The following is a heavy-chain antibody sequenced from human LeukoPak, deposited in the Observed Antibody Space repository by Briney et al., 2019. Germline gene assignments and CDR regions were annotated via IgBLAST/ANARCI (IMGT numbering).Heavy chain of an antibody. J-gene: IGHJ4*02. CDR2: IYYSGST. D-gene: IGHD6-13*01. Sequence: SETLSLTCTVSSGSISNYYWSWIRQPPGKGLEWIGYIYYSGSTNYNPSLKSRVTISVDTSKNQFSLKLSSVTAADTAVYYCTRGGYSSPNRMDYWGQGTLVTVSS. CDR1: SGSISNYY. V-gene: IGHV4-59*01. CDR3: TRGGYSSPNRMDY.